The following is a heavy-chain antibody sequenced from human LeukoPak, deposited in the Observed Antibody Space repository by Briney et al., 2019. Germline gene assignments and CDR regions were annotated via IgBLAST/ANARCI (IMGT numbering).Heavy chain of an antibody. V-gene: IGHV4-4*02. D-gene: IGHD4-23*01. CDR2: IYHSGST. Sequence: SETLSLTCAVSGGSISSSNWWSWVRQPPGKGLEWIGEIYHSGSTNYNPSLKSRVTISVGKSKNQFSLKLSSVTAADTAVYYCARGHGGNYGDFDYWGQGTLVTVSS. J-gene: IGHJ4*02. CDR3: ARGHGGNYGDFDY. CDR1: GGSISSSNW.